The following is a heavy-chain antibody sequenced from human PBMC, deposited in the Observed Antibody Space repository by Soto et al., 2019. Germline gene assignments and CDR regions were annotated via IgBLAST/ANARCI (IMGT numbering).Heavy chain of an antibody. CDR1: GFTFSSYS. Sequence: GGSLRLSCAASGFTFSSYSMNWVRQAPGKGLEWVSSISSSSSYIYYADSVKGRFTISRDNAKNSLYLQMNSLRAEDTAVYYCARHKGGYNWNDGYYYYYMDVWGKGTTVTVSS. CDR2: ISSSSSYI. V-gene: IGHV3-21*01. J-gene: IGHJ6*03. D-gene: IGHD1-1*01. CDR3: ARHKGGYNWNDGYYYYYMDV.